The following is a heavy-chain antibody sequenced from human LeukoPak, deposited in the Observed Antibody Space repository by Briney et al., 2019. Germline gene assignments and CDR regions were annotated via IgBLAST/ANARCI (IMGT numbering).Heavy chain of an antibody. J-gene: IGHJ4*02. D-gene: IGHD4-17*01. CDR3: ARGPTTVTRAFDY. CDR2: IYTSGST. Sequence: SETLSLTCTVSGGSISSYYWSWIRQPAGKGLEWIGRIYTSGSTNYNPSLITRVTMSVDTSKNQFSLNLNSVTAADTAVYYCARGPTTVTRAFDYWGQGTLVTVPS. CDR1: GGSISSYY. V-gene: IGHV4-4*07.